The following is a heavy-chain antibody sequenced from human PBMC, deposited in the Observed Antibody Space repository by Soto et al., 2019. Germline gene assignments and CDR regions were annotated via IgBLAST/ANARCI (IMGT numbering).Heavy chain of an antibody. CDR2: IKQDGSEK. CDR3: ARDTYDFWSGYYDY. Sequence: EVQLVESGGGLVQPGGSLRLSCAASGFTFSSYWMSWVRQAPGKGLEWVANIKQDGSEKYYVDSVKGRFTISRDNAKNSLYLQMNSLRAEDTAEYYCARDTYDFWSGYYDYWGQGTLVTVSS. J-gene: IGHJ4*02. D-gene: IGHD3-3*01. CDR1: GFTFSSYW. V-gene: IGHV3-7*01.